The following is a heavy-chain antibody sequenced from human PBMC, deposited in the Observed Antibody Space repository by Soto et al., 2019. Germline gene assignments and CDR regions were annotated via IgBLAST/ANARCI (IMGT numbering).Heavy chain of an antibody. CDR2: IYFTGRT. CDR1: GASITSGSYY. D-gene: IGHD3-10*01. CDR3: ARRLGRGVIGWFDP. V-gene: IGHV4-39*02. J-gene: IGHJ5*02. Sequence: SETLSLTCTVSGASITSGSYYWSWIRQHPGKGLEWIGSIYFTGRTYYSPSLKSRVTISVDTSKNHFSLNLTSVTAADTAVYSCARRLGRGVIGWFDPLGPGTLVTGFS.